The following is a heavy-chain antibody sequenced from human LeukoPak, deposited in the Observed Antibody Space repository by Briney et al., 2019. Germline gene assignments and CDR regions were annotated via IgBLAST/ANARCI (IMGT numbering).Heavy chain of an antibody. Sequence: SQTLSLTCSVSGYSISSGYSWSWIRQPPGKGLEWIGYISYSGSTNYNPSLKSRVTISVDTSKNQFSLKLSSVTAADTAVYYCARAKTGYASGLDIWGQGTMVTVSS. CDR1: GYSISSGYS. CDR2: ISYSGST. D-gene: IGHD6-25*01. J-gene: IGHJ3*02. CDR3: ARAKTGYASGLDI. V-gene: IGHV4-61*01.